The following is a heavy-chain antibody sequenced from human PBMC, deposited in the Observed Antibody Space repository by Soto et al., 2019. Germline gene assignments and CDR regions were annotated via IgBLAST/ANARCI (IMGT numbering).Heavy chain of an antibody. CDR1: GGSISSGDYY. D-gene: IGHD3-10*01. V-gene: IGHV4-30-4*01. CDR3: ARERGGFGDY. J-gene: IGHJ4*02. Sequence: QVQLQESGPGLVKPSQTLSLTCTVSGGSISSGDYYWSWLRQPPGKGLEWIGFIHYSGITDYNPSFKTRVTISVDTSKNQFSLKLSSVTAADTAVYYCARERGGFGDYWGQGTLVTVSS. CDR2: IHYSGIT.